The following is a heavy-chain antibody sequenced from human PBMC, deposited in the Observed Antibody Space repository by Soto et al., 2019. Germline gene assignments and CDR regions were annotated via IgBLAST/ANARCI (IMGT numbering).Heavy chain of an antibody. V-gene: IGHV3-21*01. CDR2: ISSSSSYI. CDR3: ARDRVYCSGGSCYSGGY. CDR1: GFTFSSYS. Sequence: PGGSLRLSCAASGFTFSSYSMNWVRQAPGKGLEWVSSISSSSSYIYYADSVKGRFTISRDNAKNSLYLQMNSLRAEDTAVYYCARDRVYCSGGSCYSGGYWGQGTLVTVSS. J-gene: IGHJ4*02. D-gene: IGHD2-15*01.